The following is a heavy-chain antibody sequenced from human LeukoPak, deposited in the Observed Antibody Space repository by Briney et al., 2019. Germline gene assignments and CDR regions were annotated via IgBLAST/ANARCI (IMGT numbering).Heavy chain of an antibody. D-gene: IGHD2-2*02. CDR2: IYTSGST. V-gene: IGHV4-61*02. CDR1: GGSISSGSYY. J-gene: IGHJ5*02. Sequence: SETLSVTCTVSGGSISSGSYYWSWIRQPAGKGLEWIGRIYTSGSTNYNPSLKSRVTISVDTSKNQCSLKLSSVTAADTAVYYCARSGRCSSTSCYKGLNWFDPWGQGTLVTVSS. CDR3: ARSGRCSSTSCYKGLNWFDP.